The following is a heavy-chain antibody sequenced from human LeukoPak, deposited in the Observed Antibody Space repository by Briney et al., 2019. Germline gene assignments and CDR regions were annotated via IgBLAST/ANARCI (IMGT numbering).Heavy chain of an antibody. CDR1: GFTVSSNY. D-gene: IGHD3-3*01. Sequence: PGGSLRLSCAASGFTVSSNYMSWVRQAPGKGLEWVSVIYSGGSTYYADSVKGRFTISRDNSKNTLYLQMNSLRAEDTAVYYCARDEGYDFWSGYYIPYFQHWGQGTLVTVSS. CDR3: ARDEGYDFWSGYYIPYFQH. CDR2: IYSGGST. V-gene: IGHV3-53*05. J-gene: IGHJ1*01.